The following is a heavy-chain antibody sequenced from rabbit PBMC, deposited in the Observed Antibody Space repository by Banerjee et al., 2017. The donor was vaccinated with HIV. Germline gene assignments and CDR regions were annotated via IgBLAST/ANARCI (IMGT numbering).Heavy chain of an antibody. V-gene: IGHV1S45*01. Sequence: QEQLKETGGGLVQPGGSLTLSCKASGFDFSGYYMSWVRQAPGKGLEWIACIYTGSGNTYYASWAKGRFTISKTSSTTVTLQMTSLTAADTATYFCARDYAGDAGYGYGPTYFNLWGPGTLVTVS. D-gene: IGHD6-1*01. CDR3: ARDYAGDAGYGYGPTYFNL. CDR1: GFDFSGYYM. CDR2: IYTGSGNT. J-gene: IGHJ4*01.